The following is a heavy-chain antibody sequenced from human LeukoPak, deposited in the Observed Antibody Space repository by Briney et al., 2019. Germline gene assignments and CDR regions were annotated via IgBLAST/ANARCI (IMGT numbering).Heavy chain of an antibody. CDR3: AREGSSTGSAGSGAFDI. V-gene: IGHV1-69*05. Sequence: SVKVSCKASGGTFNSYPINWVRQAPGQGLEWLGGIVPIFGTASYAQKFQGRVTITTDESTSTAYMELSSLRSEDTALYYCAREGSSTGSAGSGAFDIWGQGTMVTVSS. CDR1: GGTFNSYP. J-gene: IGHJ3*02. CDR2: IVPIFGTA. D-gene: IGHD2-15*01.